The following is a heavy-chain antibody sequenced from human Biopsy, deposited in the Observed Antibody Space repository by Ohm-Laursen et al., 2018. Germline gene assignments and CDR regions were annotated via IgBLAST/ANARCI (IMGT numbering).Heavy chain of an antibody. D-gene: IGHD6-19*01. CDR1: GFTFSDYY. CDR3: ARGLSSGWYGYFDV. Sequence: SLRLSCAASGFTFSDYYMAWIRQAPGKGLEWISLIWYDGTNEDYADSVKGRFTISRDNSKNTLYLQINTLTLEDTAFYYCARGLSSGWYGYFDVWGRGTLVTVSS. J-gene: IGHJ2*01. CDR2: IWYDGTNE. V-gene: IGHV3-33*08.